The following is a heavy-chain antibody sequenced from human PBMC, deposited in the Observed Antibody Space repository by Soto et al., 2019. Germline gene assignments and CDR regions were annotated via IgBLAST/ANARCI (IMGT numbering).Heavy chain of an antibody. D-gene: IGHD1-26*01. CDR2: IFSRWRT. CDR3: AKGWDVKYFDH. Sequence: HVQLQESGPGLVKPSETLSLSCSVSGASLLSSYWSWVRQPAGKGLEWIGHIFSRWRTSYNPSLKSRLTMSIDVSNNLFSLNLSSVTAADTAVYYCAKGWDVKYFDHWGQGTLVTVSS. J-gene: IGHJ4*02. V-gene: IGHV4-4*07. CDR1: GASLLSSY.